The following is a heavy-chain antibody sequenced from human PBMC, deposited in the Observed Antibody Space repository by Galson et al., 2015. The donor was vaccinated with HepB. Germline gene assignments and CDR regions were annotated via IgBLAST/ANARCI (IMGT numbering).Heavy chain of an antibody. CDR2: ISGSGGSP. CDR3: AKGRGYFDY. J-gene: IGHJ4*02. Sequence: SLRLSCAASGFTFSSYAMSWVRQAPGKGLEWVSTISGSGGSPYYADSVKGRFTISRDNSKNTLYLQMNSLRVEDTAVYYCAKGRGYFDYWGQGTLVTVSS. V-gene: IGHV3-23*01. CDR1: GFTFSSYA.